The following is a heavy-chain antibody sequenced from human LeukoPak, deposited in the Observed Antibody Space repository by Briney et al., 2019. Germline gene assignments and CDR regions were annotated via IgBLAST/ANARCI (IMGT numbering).Heavy chain of an antibody. CDR3: AREGYCSSTSCYIYFDY. D-gene: IGHD2-2*02. Sequence: PGRSLRLSCAASGFTFSSYGMHWVRQAPGKGLEWVAVISYDGSNKYYADSVKGRFTISRDNSKNTLYLQMNSLRAEDTAVYYCAREGYCSSTSCYIYFDYWGQGTLVTVSS. CDR2: ISYDGSNK. CDR1: GFTFSSYG. J-gene: IGHJ4*02. V-gene: IGHV3-30*03.